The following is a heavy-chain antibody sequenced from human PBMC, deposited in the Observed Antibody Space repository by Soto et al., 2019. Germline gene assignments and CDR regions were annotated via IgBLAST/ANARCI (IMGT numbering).Heavy chain of an antibody. CDR1: GFTFSSYG. D-gene: IGHD5-18*01. CDR2: IWYDGSNK. J-gene: IGHJ4*02. Sequence: GGSLRLSCAASGFTFSSYGMHWVRQAPGKGLEWVAVIWYDGSNKYYADSVKGRFTISRDNSKNTLYLQMNSLRAEDTAVYYCARDQNSYGSTFDYWGQGTLVTVSS. CDR3: ARDQNSYGSTFDY. V-gene: IGHV3-33*01.